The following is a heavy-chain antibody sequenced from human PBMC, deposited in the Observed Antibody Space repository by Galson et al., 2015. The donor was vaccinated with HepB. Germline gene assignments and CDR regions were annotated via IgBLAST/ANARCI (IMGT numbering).Heavy chain of an antibody. J-gene: IGHJ6*02. Sequence: SLRLSCAASGFSVSSNYMSWVRQAPGKGLDWVSVIYSGGNTYYADSVKGRFTISRDNSTSTLHLQMNSLRLEDTAVYYCARDQGDDYVNYYYYYGMDVWGQGTTVTVSS. D-gene: IGHD4-17*01. V-gene: IGHV3-66*02. CDR3: ARDQGDDYVNYYYYYGMDV. CDR1: GFSVSSNY. CDR2: IYSGGNT.